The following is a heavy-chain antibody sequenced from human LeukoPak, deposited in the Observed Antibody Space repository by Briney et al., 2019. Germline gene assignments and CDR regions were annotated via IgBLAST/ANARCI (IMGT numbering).Heavy chain of an antibody. CDR1: GFTFSTDS. V-gene: IGHV3-21*01. CDR2: ISSSSYI. D-gene: IGHD6-13*01. CDR3: ARDSIVATDTKFYFYYMDV. Sequence: NTGGSLRLSCAASGFTFSTDSMSWVRQAPGKGLEWVSSISSSSYIYYADSVKGRFTISRDNAKNSLYLHMNSLRAEDTAVYYCARDSIVATDTKFYFYYMDVWGKGTTVIISS. J-gene: IGHJ6*03.